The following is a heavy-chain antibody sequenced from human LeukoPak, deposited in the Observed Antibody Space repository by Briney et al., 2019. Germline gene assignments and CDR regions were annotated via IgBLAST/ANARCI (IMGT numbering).Heavy chain of an antibody. CDR2: FGGGGDST. CDR1: GFTFGNYA. J-gene: IGHJ4*02. D-gene: IGHD5-18*01. CDR3: ASDPGYSYGFFDY. Sequence: GGSLRLPCAASGFTFGNYAMSWVRQAPGRGLEWVSGFGGGGDSTYYADSVKGRYTISRDNSKNTLYLQMNSLRAEDTAVYYCASDPGYSYGFFDYWGQGTLVTVSS. V-gene: IGHV3-23*01.